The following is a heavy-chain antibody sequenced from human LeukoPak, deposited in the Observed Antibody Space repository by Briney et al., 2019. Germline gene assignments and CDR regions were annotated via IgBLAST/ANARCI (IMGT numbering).Heavy chain of an antibody. CDR3: ARAARQGFTMIVVPFFYFDL. CDR1: GGSISSGASD. J-gene: IGHJ2*01. D-gene: IGHD3-22*01. CDR2: INHSGST. V-gene: IGHV4-31*03. Sequence: SETLSLTCTVSGGSISSGASDWGWIRQHPKRGLEWVGYINHSGSTYYNPSRGSRVTMSVDTSKNQFSLKLSSVTAADSAVYYCARAARQGFTMIVVPFFYFDLWGRGTLVTVSS.